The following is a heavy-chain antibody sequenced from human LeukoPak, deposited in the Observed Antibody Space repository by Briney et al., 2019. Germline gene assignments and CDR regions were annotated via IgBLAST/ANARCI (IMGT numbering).Heavy chain of an antibody. D-gene: IGHD1-1*01. CDR3: ARVNINNWHSCDY. V-gene: IGHV4-4*02. J-gene: IGHJ4*02. CDR1: GDSITSDKW. CDR2: IYHSGSP. Sequence: PSETLSLTCAVSGDSITSDKWWTWVRQPPGKGLEWIGEIYHSGSPNYNPSLKSRVTISVDKSRNHFSLNLSSVTAADTAVYYCARVNINNWHSCDYWGQGTLVTVSS.